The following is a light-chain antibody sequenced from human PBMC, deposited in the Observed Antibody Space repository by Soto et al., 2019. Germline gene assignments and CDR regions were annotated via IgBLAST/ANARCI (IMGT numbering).Light chain of an antibody. CDR2: GNS. CDR1: SSNVGFNA. V-gene: IGLV1-47*02. Sequence: QSVLTQPPSASGAPGQRVTLSCIGGSSNVGFNAVNWYQQLPGAAPKLLIHGNSQRPSGVPDRFSGSKSGTPASLAIIGLRAEDEAHYYCAAWDDSLRGVVFGGGTKVTVL. J-gene: IGLJ3*02. CDR3: AAWDDSLRGVV.